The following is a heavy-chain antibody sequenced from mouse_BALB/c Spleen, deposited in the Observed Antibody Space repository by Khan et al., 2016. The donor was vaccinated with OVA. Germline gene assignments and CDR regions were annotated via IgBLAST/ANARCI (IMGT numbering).Heavy chain of an antibody. D-gene: IGHD2-3*01. V-gene: IGHV2-3*01. CDR1: GFSLTSYG. J-gene: IGHJ4*01. CDR3: AKPRDGYPYGMDD. Sequence: QVQLKQSGPGLVAPSQSLSITCTVSGFSLTSYGVNWVRQPPGKGLEWLGVTWGDGSTNYHSALKSRLSITKANSKSQVYLKLNSLQTDDTATYYWAKPRDGYPYGMDDWGQGTSVTVSS. CDR2: TWGDGST.